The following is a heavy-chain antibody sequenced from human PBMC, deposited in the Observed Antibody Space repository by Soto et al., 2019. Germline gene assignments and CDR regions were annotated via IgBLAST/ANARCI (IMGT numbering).Heavy chain of an antibody. D-gene: IGHD5-12*01. V-gene: IGHV3-23*01. Sequence: PGGSLRLSCAASGFTFSSYAMSWVRQAPGKGLEWVSAISGSGGSTYYADSVEGRFTISRDNSKNTLYLQMNSLRAEDTAIYYCAKDLSGYDYVPWDWDYYYYMDVWGKGTTVTVSS. CDR3: AKDLSGYDYVPWDWDYYYYMDV. J-gene: IGHJ6*03. CDR2: ISGSGGST. CDR1: GFTFSSYA.